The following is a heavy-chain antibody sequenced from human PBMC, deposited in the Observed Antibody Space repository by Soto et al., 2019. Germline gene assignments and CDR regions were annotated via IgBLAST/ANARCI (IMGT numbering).Heavy chain of an antibody. V-gene: IGHV4-39*01. CDR1: GGSISSSSYY. J-gene: IGHJ6*02. D-gene: IGHD4-4*01. Sequence: SETLSLTCTVSGGSISSSSYYWGWIRQPPGKGLEWIGSIYYSGSTYYNPSLKSRVTISVDTSKNQFSLKLSSVTAADTAVYYCARRNFYSTLYYYGMDVWGQGTTVTVSS. CDR2: IYYSGST. CDR3: ARRNFYSTLYYYGMDV.